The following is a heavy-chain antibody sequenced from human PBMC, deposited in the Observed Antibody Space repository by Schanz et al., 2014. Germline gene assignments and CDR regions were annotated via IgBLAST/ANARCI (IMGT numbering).Heavy chain of an antibody. CDR2: ISYDGNNK. J-gene: IGHJ1*01. D-gene: IGHD3-9*01. Sequence: QVQLVESGGGVVQPGRSLRLSCAASGFSFDKYGMHWVRQAPGKGLEWVAVISYDGNNKYYRDSVKGRFTLSRDNSKNTLFLQMNTLRAEDTAVYYCVNGDSILTGPAPVTYFQHWGQGTLVTVSS. CDR1: GFSFDKYG. V-gene: IGHV3-30*18. CDR3: VNGDSILTGPAPVTYFQH.